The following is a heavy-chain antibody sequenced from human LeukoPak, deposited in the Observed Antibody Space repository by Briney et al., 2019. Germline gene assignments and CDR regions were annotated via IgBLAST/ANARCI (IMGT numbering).Heavy chain of an antibody. CDR2: IKQVGSEK. V-gene: IGHV3-7*01. Sequence: GGSLRLSCAASEFTFISNWMTWVRKPPGKGREWVPTIKQVGSEKNYVDSVKGRFTIYRDNAKNSLYLQMNSLRAEDTAVYYCARDDLVITTEWGQGTLVTVSS. D-gene: IGHD3-22*01. CDR3: ARDDLVITTE. J-gene: IGHJ4*02. CDR1: EFTFISNW.